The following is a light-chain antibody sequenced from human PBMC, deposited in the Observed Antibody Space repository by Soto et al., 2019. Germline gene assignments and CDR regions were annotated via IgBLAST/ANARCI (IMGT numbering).Light chain of an antibody. CDR3: QKYNSAPLT. Sequence: IHMTLSASSLSASVGYRVTITCRASQGISSYLAWYQKKQGKVPKLLIYAASTLQSGVPSRFSGSGYGTDFNLTISSLQTEDVATYYCQKYNSAPLTFGGGTKVDIK. CDR2: AAS. CDR1: QGISSY. V-gene: IGKV1-27*01. J-gene: IGKJ4*01.